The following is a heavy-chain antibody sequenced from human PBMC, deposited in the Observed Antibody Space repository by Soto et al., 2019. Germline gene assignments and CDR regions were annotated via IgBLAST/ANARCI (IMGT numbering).Heavy chain of an antibody. CDR3: ARDRAAIDYYYGMDV. CDR2: IYYSGST. CDR1: GGSISSGGYY. J-gene: IGHJ6*02. D-gene: IGHD2-2*02. Sequence: SETLSLTCTVSGGSISSGGYYWSWIRQHPGKGLEWIGYIYYSGSTYYNRSLKSRVTISVDTSKNQFSLKLSSGTAADTAVYYCARDRAAIDYYYGMDVWGQGITVTVSS. V-gene: IGHV4-31*03.